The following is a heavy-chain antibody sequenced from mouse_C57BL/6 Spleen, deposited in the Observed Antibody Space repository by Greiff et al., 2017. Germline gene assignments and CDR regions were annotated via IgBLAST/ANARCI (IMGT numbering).Heavy chain of an antibody. Sequence: QVQLQQSGAELVKPGASVKLSCKASGYTFTSYWMHWVKQRPGQGLEWIGMIHPNSGSTNYNEKFKSKATLTVDKSSSTAYMQLSSLTSEDSAVYYLITTVVAGENWYFDVWGTGTTVTVSS. CDR2: IHPNSGST. CDR1: GYTFTSYW. V-gene: IGHV1-64*01. CDR3: ITTVVAGENWYFDV. D-gene: IGHD1-1*01. J-gene: IGHJ1*03.